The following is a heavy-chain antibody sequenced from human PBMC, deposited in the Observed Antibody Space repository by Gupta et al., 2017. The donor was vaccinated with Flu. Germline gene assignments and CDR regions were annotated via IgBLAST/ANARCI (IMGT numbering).Heavy chain of an antibody. CDR2: ISSNGGST. CDR1: SYA. J-gene: IGHJ4*02. D-gene: IGHD1-26*01. CDR3: ARVTGGVSYNSPLED. Sequence: SYAMNWVRQAPGKGLEYVSAISSNGGSTYYANAVKCRFTISRDNAKNTRYLQMGRMRAEDMAVYDCARVTGGVSYNSPLEDWGQGTLVTVSS. V-gene: IGHV3-64*01.